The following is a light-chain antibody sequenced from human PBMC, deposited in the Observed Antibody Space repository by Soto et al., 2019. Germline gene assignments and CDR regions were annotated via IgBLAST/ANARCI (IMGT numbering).Light chain of an antibody. Sequence: DTQMTQSPSSVSAAVGDTVTMTCRPSQGISIWLAWYQLKPGQAPKLLIYATSRVHGVPSRFAGSGSETDFTLTINNLQPEDSAIYYCQQGNSFPWTFGQGTQVEVK. CDR1: QGISIW. V-gene: IGKV1-12*01. J-gene: IGKJ1*01. CDR2: ATS. CDR3: QQGNSFPWT.